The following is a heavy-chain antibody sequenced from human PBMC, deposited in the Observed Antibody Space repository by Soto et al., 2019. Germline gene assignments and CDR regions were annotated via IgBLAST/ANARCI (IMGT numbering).Heavy chain of an antibody. CDR3: ARDRGYSYGGGEIDH. Sequence: QVQLQESGPGLVKASETLSLTCSVSGHSRGGYYWSWIRQPPGKGLEWIGNIYYNDEYNYNIPPKSNPCLNSRLTMSLGTSKMQFFLNLTSVTAADTAVYYCARDRGYSYGGGEIDHWGQGTLVTVSS. D-gene: IGHD5-18*01. V-gene: IGHV4-59*01. CDR2: IYYNDEYNYNIPP. CDR1: GHSRGGYY. J-gene: IGHJ4*02.